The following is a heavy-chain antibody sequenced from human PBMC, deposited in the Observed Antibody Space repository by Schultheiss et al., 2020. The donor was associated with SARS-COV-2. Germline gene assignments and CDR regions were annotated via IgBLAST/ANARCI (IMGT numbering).Heavy chain of an antibody. J-gene: IGHJ3*02. CDR1: GFTFSSYA. CDR2: ISDDGSNE. D-gene: IGHD2-21*01. Sequence: GGSLRLSCAASGFTFSSYAMHWVRQAPGKGLEWVAVISDDGSNEHYADSVKGRFTLSRDNSKNTLYLQMNSLRPEDTAVYYCARGMEVIAILVPFDIWGQGTVVTVSS. CDR3: ARGMEVIAILVPFDI. V-gene: IGHV3-30-3*01.